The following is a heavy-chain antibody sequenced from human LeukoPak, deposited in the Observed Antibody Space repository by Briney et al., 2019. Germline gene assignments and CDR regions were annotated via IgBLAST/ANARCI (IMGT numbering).Heavy chain of an antibody. J-gene: IGHJ4*02. V-gene: IGHV4-39*01. Sequence: SETLSLTCTVSGGSISSSSYYWGWIRQPPGKGLEWIGSIYYSGSTYYNPSLKSRVTISVDTSKNQFSLKLSSVTAADTAVYYCARLEGYCSSTSCYYYGDIVYYFDYWGQGTLVTVSS. CDR2: IYYSGST. D-gene: IGHD2-2*01. CDR3: ARLEGYCSSTSCYYYGDIVYYFDY. CDR1: GGSISSSSYY.